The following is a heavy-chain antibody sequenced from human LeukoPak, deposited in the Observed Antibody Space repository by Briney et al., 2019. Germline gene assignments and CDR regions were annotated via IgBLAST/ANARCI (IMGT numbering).Heavy chain of an antibody. CDR1: GGSISSYY. CDR3: AREPQLAHWFDP. V-gene: IGHV4-59*01. CDR2: IYYSGST. J-gene: IGHJ5*02. D-gene: IGHD3-10*01. Sequence: SETLSLTCTVSGGSISSYYWSWIRQPPGKGLEWIGYIYYSGSTNYNPSLKSRVTISVDTSKNQFSLKLSSVTAADTAVYYCAREPQLAHWFDPWGQGTLVTVPS.